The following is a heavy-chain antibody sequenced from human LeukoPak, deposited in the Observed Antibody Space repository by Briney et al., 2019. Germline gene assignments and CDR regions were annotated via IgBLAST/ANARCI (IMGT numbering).Heavy chain of an antibody. D-gene: IGHD2-15*01. Sequence: GGSLRLSCSASGFTFSSYAMHWVRQAPGKGLEYFSAFSSNGGSTYYADSVKGRFTISRDNSKNTLYLQMSSLRAEDTAVYYCVSGYCSGGSCLGDGYFQHWGQGTLVTVSS. V-gene: IGHV3-64D*06. J-gene: IGHJ1*01. CDR3: VSGYCSGGSCLGDGYFQH. CDR1: GFTFSSYA. CDR2: FSSNGGST.